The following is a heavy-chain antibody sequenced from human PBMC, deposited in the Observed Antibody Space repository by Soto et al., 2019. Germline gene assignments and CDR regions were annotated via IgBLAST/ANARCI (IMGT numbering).Heavy chain of an antibody. CDR2: ISGSGGST. CDR3: AKGSSGWYERFDY. D-gene: IGHD6-19*01. V-gene: IGHV3-23*01. CDR1: GFTFSSYA. Sequence: EVQLLESGGGLVQPGGSLRLSCAASGFTFSSYAMSWVRQAPGKGLEWVSAISGSGGSTYYADSVKGRFAISRDNSKNTLYLQMNSLRAEDTAVYYCAKGSSGWYERFDYWGQGTLVTVSS. J-gene: IGHJ4*02.